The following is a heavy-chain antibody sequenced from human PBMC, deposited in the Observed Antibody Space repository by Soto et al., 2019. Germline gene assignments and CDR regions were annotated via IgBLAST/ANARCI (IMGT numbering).Heavy chain of an antibody. D-gene: IGHD1-1*01. J-gene: IGHJ3*02. CDR1: VVICGGSD. CDR2: ILVGGST. Sequence: PGGSLRLSSAVSVVICGGSDMSWVRQAPGKGLEWVSTILVGGSTHYEDSVKGRFTISRDTSKNTLYLQMNSLTAGDTAFYYCAKATATSGGAFEIYGQGTMVTVSS. CDR3: AKATATSGGAFEI. V-gene: IGHV3-23*01.